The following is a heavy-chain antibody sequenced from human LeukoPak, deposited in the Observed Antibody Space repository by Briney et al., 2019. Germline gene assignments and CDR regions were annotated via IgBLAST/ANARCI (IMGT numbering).Heavy chain of an antibody. CDR1: GFTFSIYA. CDR3: AKAYYFDSGNFYNRAYYFDY. D-gene: IGHD3-10*01. J-gene: IGHJ4*02. CDR2: VSDSGTTT. V-gene: IGHV3-23*01. Sequence: PGGSLRLSCAASGFTFSIYAMSWVRQTPGRGLEWVSTVSDSGTTTYYADSVKGRFTGSRDNSKNTLFLQMNSLRAEDTAVYYCAKAYYFDSGNFYNRAYYFDYWGQGILVTVSS.